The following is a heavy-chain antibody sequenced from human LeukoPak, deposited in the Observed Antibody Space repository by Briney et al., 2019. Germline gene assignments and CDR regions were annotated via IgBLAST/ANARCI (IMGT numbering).Heavy chain of an antibody. D-gene: IGHD2-2*01. Sequence: GGSLRLSCAASVFTLSSYGMHWVGPAPAKGLEGVAFIRYEGSNKYYADSAKGPFTISRYNSKNTLYLQMNSLSAEDTGAYYFAKDQYSGCYDGYAFDIWGQGTMVTVSS. V-gene: IGHV3-30*02. CDR3: AKDQYSGCYDGYAFDI. CDR2: IRYEGSNK. CDR1: VFTLSSYG. J-gene: IGHJ3*02.